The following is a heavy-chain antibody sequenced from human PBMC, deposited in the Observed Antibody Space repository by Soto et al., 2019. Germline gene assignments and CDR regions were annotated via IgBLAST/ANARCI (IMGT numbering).Heavy chain of an antibody. CDR1: GFTFSSYA. CDR2: ISGSGGST. Sequence: GGSLRLSCAASGFTFSSYAVSWVRQAPGKGLEWVPTISGSGGSTYYADSVKGRFTISRDNSKNTLYLQMNSLRAEDTALYYCAKDASSGITSFDLWGRGTLVTVSS. V-gene: IGHV3-23*01. CDR3: AKDASSGITSFDL. D-gene: IGHD3-3*01. J-gene: IGHJ2*01.